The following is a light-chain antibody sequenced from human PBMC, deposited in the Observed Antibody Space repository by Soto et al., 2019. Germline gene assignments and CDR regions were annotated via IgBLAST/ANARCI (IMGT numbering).Light chain of an antibody. CDR1: QDSAGY. J-gene: IGKJ5*01. CDR3: QQAYSFPIT. V-gene: IGKV1D-12*01. CDR2: GAS. Sequence: DIQAIQSPSSESASVVDSSTITCRASQDSAGYLAWYQHKPGRTPELLIHGASRLQSGVPARFSGSGSGTDFTLSINSLQPEDFATYYCQQAYSFPITFGQGTRLEIK.